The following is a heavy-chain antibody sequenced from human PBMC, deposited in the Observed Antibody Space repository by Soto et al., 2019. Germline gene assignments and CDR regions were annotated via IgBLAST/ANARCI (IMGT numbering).Heavy chain of an antibody. D-gene: IGHD7-27*01. CDR2: IYYSGST. J-gene: IGHJ4*02. CDR1: GGSISSGGYY. CDR3: ARRWGYSFDY. V-gene: IGHV4-39*01. Sequence: SETLSLTCTVSGGSISSGGYYWTWIRQHPGKGLEWIGSIYYSGSTYYNPSLKSRVTISVDTSKNQFSLKLSSVTAADTAVYYCARRWGYSFDYWGQGTLLTVSS.